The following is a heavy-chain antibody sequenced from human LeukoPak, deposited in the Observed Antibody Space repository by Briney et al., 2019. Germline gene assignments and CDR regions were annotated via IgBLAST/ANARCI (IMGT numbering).Heavy chain of an antibody. V-gene: IGHV3-23*01. CDR1: GFTFSGSA. J-gene: IGHJ4*02. D-gene: IGHD6-19*01. CDR2: ISGSGGST. CDR3: AKGMRYSSGWFFDY. Sequence: GGSLRLSCAASGFTFSGSAMHWVRQAPGKGLEWVSAISGSGGSTYYADSVKGRFTISRDNSKNTLYLQMNSLRAEDTAVYYCAKGMRYSSGWFFDYWGQGTLVTVSS.